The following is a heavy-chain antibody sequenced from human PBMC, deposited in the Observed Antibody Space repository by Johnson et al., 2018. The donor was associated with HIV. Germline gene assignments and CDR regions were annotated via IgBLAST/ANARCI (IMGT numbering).Heavy chain of an antibody. CDR3: ARAYMSSGSYYAAFDI. D-gene: IGHD1-26*01. Sequence: VQLVESGGGVVQPGRSLRLSCAASGFTFSSYALHWVRQAPGKGLDWVSGINWNGDSTGYADSVKGRFTISRDNAKNSLYLQMNSLRAEDTALYYCARAYMSSGSYYAAFDIWGQGTMVTVSS. V-gene: IGHV3-20*04. J-gene: IGHJ3*02. CDR2: INWNGDST. CDR1: GFTFSSYA.